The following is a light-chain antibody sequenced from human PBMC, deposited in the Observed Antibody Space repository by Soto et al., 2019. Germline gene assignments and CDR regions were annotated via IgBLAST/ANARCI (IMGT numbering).Light chain of an antibody. J-gene: IGLJ3*02. V-gene: IGLV2-23*01. CDR2: EGS. CDR1: SNDVGSYNL. Sequence: QSALTQPASVSGSPGQSITISCTGTSNDVGSYNLVSWYQQHPGKAPKLMIYEGSKRPSGVSNRFSGSKSANTASLTISGLQAEDEADYSCCSYAGSRVFGGGTQLTVL. CDR3: CSYAGSRV.